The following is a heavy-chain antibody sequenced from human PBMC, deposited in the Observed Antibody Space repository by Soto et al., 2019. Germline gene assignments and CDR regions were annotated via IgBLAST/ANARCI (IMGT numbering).Heavy chain of an antibody. CDR2: IFYSGST. J-gene: IGHJ4*02. D-gene: IGHD2-15*01. Sequence: PSETLSLTCTVSGGSISSGGYYWSWIRQHPGKGLEWIGYIFYSGSTYYNPSLKSRVTISVDTSKNQFSLKLSSVTAADTAVYYCARDWGGSGGSCYYFDYWGQGTLVTVSS. V-gene: IGHV4-31*03. CDR3: ARDWGGSGGSCYYFDY. CDR1: GGSISSGGYY.